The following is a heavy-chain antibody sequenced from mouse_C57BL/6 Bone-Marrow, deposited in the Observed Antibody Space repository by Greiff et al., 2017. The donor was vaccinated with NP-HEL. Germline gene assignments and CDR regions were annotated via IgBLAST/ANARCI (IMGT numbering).Heavy chain of an antibody. CDR3: ARHGDYYGSSPYYYAMDY. V-gene: IGHV5-12*01. Sequence: EVKLMESGGGLVQPGGSLKLSCAASGFTFSDYYMYWVRQTPEKRLEWVAYISNGGGSTYYPDTVKGRFTISRDNAKNTLYLQMSRLKSEDTAMYYCARHGDYYGSSPYYYAMDYWGQGTSVTVSS. CDR2: ISNGGGST. CDR1: GFTFSDYY. J-gene: IGHJ4*01. D-gene: IGHD1-1*01.